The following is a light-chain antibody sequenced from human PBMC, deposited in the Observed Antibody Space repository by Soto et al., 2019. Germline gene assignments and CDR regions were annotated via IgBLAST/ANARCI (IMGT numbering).Light chain of an antibody. CDR1: SSNIGAGYD. Sequence: QSVLTQPPSVSGAPGQRVTISCTGSSSNIGAGYDVHWYQQLPGTAPKLLIYGNSNRPSGVPDRFSGSKSGTSASLAITGLQAEHEADYYCQSYDSSLSGFYVFGTGTKVTDL. J-gene: IGLJ1*01. CDR3: QSYDSSLSGFYV. V-gene: IGLV1-40*01. CDR2: GNS.